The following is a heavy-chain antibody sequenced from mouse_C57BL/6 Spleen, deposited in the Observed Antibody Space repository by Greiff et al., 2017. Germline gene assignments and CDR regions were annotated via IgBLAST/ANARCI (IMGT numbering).Heavy chain of an antibody. CDR3: ARGSLHDGPWLY. J-gene: IGHJ3*01. V-gene: IGHV1-82*01. CDR1: GYAFSSSW. D-gene: IGHD2-3*01. CDR2: IYPGDGDT. Sequence: QVQLKQSGPELVKPGASVKISCKASGYAFSSSWMNWVKQRPGKGLEWIGRIYPGDGDTNYNGKFKGKATLTADKSSSTAYMQRSSLTSENSAVYFVARGSLHDGPWLYWGQGTLVTVSA.